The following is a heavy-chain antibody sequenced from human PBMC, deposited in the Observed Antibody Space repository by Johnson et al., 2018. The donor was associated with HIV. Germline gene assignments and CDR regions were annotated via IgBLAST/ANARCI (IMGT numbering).Heavy chain of an antibody. J-gene: IGHJ3*02. D-gene: IGHD3-22*01. V-gene: IGHV3-53*01. CDR1: GFTVSSNY. CDR2: IYSGGST. Sequence: EQLVESGGGLIQPGGSLRLSCAASGFTVSSNYMSWVRQAPGKGLEWVSVIYSGGSTYYADSVKGRFTISSDNSRNTLYLQMNSLRAEDTAVYYCARDRSDMIPTQGPEDAFDIWGQGTMVTVSS. CDR3: ARDRSDMIPTQGPEDAFDI.